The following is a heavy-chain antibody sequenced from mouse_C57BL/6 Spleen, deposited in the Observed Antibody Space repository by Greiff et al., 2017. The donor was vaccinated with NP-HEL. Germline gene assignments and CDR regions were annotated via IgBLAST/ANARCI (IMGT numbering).Heavy chain of an antibody. CDR1: GYTFTSYW. Sequence: QVQLQQPGAELVKPGASVKLSCKASGYTFTSYWMHWVKQRPGQGLEWIGMIHPNSGSTNYNEKFKSKATLTVDKSSSTAYMQLSSLTSEDSAVYYCARGAGYYYGSYFDYWGQGTTLTVSS. V-gene: IGHV1-64*01. CDR3: ARGAGYYYGSYFDY. J-gene: IGHJ2*01. CDR2: IHPNSGST. D-gene: IGHD1-1*01.